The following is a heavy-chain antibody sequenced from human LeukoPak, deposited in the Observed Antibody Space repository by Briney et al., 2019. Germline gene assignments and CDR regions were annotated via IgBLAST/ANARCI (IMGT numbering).Heavy chain of an antibody. CDR3: ARLRTIPYYYYMDV. J-gene: IGHJ6*03. CDR2: ISAYNGNT. Sequence: ASVKVSCKASGYTFTSYGISWVRQAPGQGLEWMGWISAYNGNTNYAQKLQGRVTMTTDTSTSTAYMELRSLRSDDTAVYYCARLRTIPYYYYMDVWGKGTTDTVSS. D-gene: IGHD1-1*01. CDR1: GYTFTSYG. V-gene: IGHV1-18*01.